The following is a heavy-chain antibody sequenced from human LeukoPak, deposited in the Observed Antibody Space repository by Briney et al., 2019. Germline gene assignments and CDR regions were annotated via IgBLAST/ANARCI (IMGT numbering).Heavy chain of an antibody. CDR1: GGSISSYY. Sequence: SETLSLTCTVSGGSISSYYWSWIRQPPGKGLEWIGYIYYSGSTYYNPSLKSRVTISVDTSKNQFSLKLSSVTAADTAVYYCARARTAAAGFIDYWGQGTLVTVSS. D-gene: IGHD6-13*01. CDR3: ARARTAAAGFIDY. J-gene: IGHJ4*02. V-gene: IGHV4-59*12. CDR2: IYYSGST.